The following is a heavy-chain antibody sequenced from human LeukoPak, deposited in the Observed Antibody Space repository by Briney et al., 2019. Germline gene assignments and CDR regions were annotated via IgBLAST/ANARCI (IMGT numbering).Heavy chain of an antibody. CDR3: AKITSIAAAGTGGFDY. Sequence: GGSLRLSCAASGFTFSSYGMHWVRQAPGKGLEWVAFIRYDGSNKYYADSVKGRFTISRDNSKNTLYLQMNSLRAEDTAVYYCAKITSIAAAGTGGFDYWGQGTLVTVSS. CDR2: IRYDGSNK. J-gene: IGHJ4*02. V-gene: IGHV3-30*02. CDR1: GFTFSSYG. D-gene: IGHD6-13*01.